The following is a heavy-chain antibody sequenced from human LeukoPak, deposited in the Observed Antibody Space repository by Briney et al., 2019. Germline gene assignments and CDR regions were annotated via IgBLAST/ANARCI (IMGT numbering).Heavy chain of an antibody. V-gene: IGHV4-59*01. CDR2: IYYSGST. J-gene: IGHJ5*02. D-gene: IGHD2-15*01. CDR3: ARELGYCSGGSCPYNWFDP. Sequence: SETLSLTCTVSGGSISSYYWSWIRQPPGKGLEWIGYIYYSGSTNYNPSLKSRVTISVDTSKNQFSLKLSSVTAADTAVYYCARELGYCSGGSCPYNWFDPWGQGTLVTVSS. CDR1: GGSISSYY.